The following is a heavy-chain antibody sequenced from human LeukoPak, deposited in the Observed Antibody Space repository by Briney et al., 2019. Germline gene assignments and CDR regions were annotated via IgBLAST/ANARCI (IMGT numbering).Heavy chain of an antibody. Sequence: GRSLRLSCAASGFTFSSYGMHWVRQAPGKGLEWVAVISYDGSNRYYADSVKGRFTISRDNAKNSLYLQMNSLRAEDTAVYYCARMTRVNYYGSGSYLIGYFDYWGQGTLVTVSS. J-gene: IGHJ4*02. D-gene: IGHD3-10*01. CDR2: ISYDGSNR. CDR1: GFTFSSYG. CDR3: ARMTRVNYYGSGSYLIGYFDY. V-gene: IGHV3-30*03.